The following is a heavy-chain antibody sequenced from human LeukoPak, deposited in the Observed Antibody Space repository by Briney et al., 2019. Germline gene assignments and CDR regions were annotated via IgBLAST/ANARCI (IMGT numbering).Heavy chain of an antibody. CDR3: ARGRYSAGDNWFDP. CDR1: GGSISSGGYY. Sequence: SETLSLTCTVSGGSISSGGYYWSWIRQHPGKGLEWIGYIYYSGSTYYNPSLKSRATLLIDTSKNQFSLKLTSVTAADTAVYYCARGRYSAGDNWFDPWGQGTLVTVSS. D-gene: IGHD3-9*01. J-gene: IGHJ5*02. CDR2: IYYSGST. V-gene: IGHV4-61*08.